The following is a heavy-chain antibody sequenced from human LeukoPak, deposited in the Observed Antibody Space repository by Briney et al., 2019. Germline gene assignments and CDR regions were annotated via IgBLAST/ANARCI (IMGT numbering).Heavy chain of an antibody. D-gene: IGHD6-6*01. J-gene: IGHJ5*02. CDR2: RHYRGTT. V-gene: IGHV4-59*01. Sequence: PSETLSLTCTVSGASISSYYWSWIRQPPGKGLEWIASRHYRGTTNYNPSLESRVTISVDTSRKQFSLKLSSVTAADTAVYYCARGGQLEGWFDPWGQGTLVTVSS. CDR3: ARGGQLEGWFDP. CDR1: GASISSYY.